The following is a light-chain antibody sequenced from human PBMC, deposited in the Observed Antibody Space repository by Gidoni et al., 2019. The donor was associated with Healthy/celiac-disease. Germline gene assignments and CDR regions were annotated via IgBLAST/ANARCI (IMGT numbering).Light chain of an antibody. CDR2: GAS. Sequence: EIVTTQSPATLSVSPGERATLPCRASQSVSSNLAWYQQKPGQAPRLLIYGASTRATGIPARFSGSGSGTEFTLTISSLQSEDFAVYYCQQYNNWLELTFGGGTKVEIK. CDR3: QQYNNWLELT. CDR1: QSVSSN. V-gene: IGKV3-15*01. J-gene: IGKJ4*01.